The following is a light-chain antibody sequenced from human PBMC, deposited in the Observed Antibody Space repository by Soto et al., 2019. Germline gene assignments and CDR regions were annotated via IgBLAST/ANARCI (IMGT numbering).Light chain of an antibody. J-gene: IGKJ1*01. Sequence: DIQMTQSPSAMSASVGDEVTITCRASQAIGNYLAWFQQQPRKVPKRLIYFASSLQSGVPSRFSGSGSATQFTLTIRGLQPEDFASYSCLQYARYPWTFGQGTKVEI. CDR3: LQYARYPWT. CDR1: QAIGNY. CDR2: FAS. V-gene: IGKV1-17*03.